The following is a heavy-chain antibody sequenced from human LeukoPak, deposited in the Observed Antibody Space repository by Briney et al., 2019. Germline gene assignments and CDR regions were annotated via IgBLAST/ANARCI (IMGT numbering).Heavy chain of an antibody. V-gene: IGHV3-48*01. Sequence: GGSLRLSCAASGFTFSSYSMNWVRQAPGKGLEWVSYISSSSSTIYYADSVKGRFTISRDNAKNSLYLQMNSLRAEDTAVYYCAKSWGYDSSGYYPFDYWGKGTLVPSPQ. CDR1: GFTFSSYS. J-gene: IGHJ4*02. D-gene: IGHD3-22*01. CDR3: AKSWGYDSSGYYPFDY. CDR2: ISSSSSTI.